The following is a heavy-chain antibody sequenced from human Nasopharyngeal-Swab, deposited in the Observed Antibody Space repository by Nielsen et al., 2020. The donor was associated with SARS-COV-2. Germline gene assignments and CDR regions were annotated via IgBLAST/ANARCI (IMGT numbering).Heavy chain of an antibody. Sequence: ASVKVSCKASGHTFTCYYMHWVRQAPGKGLEWMGGFDPEDGETFYAQKFQGRVTMTEDTSTDTAYMALSSLGSEDTAVYYCATAPSFGEFYPKNNWFDPWGQGTLVTVSS. D-gene: IGHD3-10*01. CDR2: FDPEDGET. V-gene: IGHV1-24*01. CDR1: GHTFTCYY. CDR3: ATAPSFGEFYPKNNWFDP. J-gene: IGHJ5*02.